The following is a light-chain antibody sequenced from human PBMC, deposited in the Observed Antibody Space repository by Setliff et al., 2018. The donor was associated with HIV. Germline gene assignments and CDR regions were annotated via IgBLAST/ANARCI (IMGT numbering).Light chain of an antibody. Sequence: QSVLTQPRSVSGSPGQSVTISCTGTSNDVGLYNFVSWYQQHPGKAPKLMIYDVTKRPSGVPDRFSGSKSGNTASLTISGLQTEDEADYYCSSYRISGTVVFGGGTKVTVL. CDR1: SNDVGLYNF. CDR2: DVT. V-gene: IGLV2-11*01. J-gene: IGLJ2*01. CDR3: SSYRISGTVV.